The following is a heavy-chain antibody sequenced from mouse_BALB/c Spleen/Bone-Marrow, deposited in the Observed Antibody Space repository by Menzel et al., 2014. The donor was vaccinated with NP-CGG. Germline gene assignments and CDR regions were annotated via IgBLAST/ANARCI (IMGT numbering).Heavy chain of an antibody. Sequence: DVMLVESGGGLVKPGGSLKLSCAASGFTFSSYAMSWVRQTPEKRLEWVASISSGGSTYYPDSVNGRFTISIDNARSILYLQMSSLRSEDAAMYYCARYDYDGAYAMDYWGQGTSVTVSS. D-gene: IGHD2-4*01. CDR2: ISSGGST. CDR3: ARYDYDGAYAMDY. CDR1: GFTFSSYA. V-gene: IGHV5-6-5*01. J-gene: IGHJ4*01.